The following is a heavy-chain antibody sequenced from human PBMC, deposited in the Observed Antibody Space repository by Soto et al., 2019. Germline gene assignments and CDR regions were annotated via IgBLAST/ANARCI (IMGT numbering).Heavy chain of an antibody. CDR3: ARGRYDFWSGYYDEQYYFDY. J-gene: IGHJ4*02. Sequence: ASVKVSCKASGYTFTSYGISWVRQAPGQGLEWMGWISAYNGNTNYAQKLQGRVTMTTDTSTSTAYMELRSLRSDDTAVYYCARGRYDFWSGYYDEQYYFDYWGQGTLVTVSS. V-gene: IGHV1-18*01. D-gene: IGHD3-3*01. CDR1: GYTFTSYG. CDR2: ISAYNGNT.